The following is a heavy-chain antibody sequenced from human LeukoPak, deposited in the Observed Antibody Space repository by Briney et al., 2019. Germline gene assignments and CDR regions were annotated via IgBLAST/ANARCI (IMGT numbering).Heavy chain of an antibody. Sequence: KVSXKASGYTFTGYYMHWMRQAPGQGLEWMGWINPNSGGTNYAQKFQGRVTMTRDTSISTAYMELSRLRSDDTAVYYCARDLEEVDAFDIWGQGTMVTVSS. J-gene: IGHJ3*02. CDR3: ARDLEEVDAFDI. V-gene: IGHV1-2*02. CDR2: INPNSGGT. CDR1: GYTFTGYY. D-gene: IGHD1-1*01.